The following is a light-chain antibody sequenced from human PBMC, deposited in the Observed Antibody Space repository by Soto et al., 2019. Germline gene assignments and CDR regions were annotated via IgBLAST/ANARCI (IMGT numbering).Light chain of an antibody. CDR1: SSNIGAGYD. Sequence: QPVLTQPPSVSGAPGQRVTISCIGNSSNIGAGYDVHWYQRLPGTAPKVLIYRNSNRPSGVSDRISASKSATSASLAITGLQAEDEADYYCQSYDSSLSGSVFGGGTKVTVL. CDR3: QSYDSSLSGSV. J-gene: IGLJ2*01. V-gene: IGLV1-40*01. CDR2: RNS.